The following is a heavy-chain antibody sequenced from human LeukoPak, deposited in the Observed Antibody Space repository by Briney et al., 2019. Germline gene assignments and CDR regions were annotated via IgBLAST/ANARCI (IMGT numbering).Heavy chain of an antibody. D-gene: IGHD6-6*01. CDR1: GGSMRTYY. V-gene: IGHV4-59*08. CDR3: ARHRAYSSSSPFDY. Sequence: SETLSLTCTVSGGSMRTYYWSWIRQPPGKGLEWVGCIYYTGGTNYNPSLKSRITISVDTSKSQFSLRLSSVTAADTAVYYCARHRAYSSSSPFDYWGQGTLVTVSS. CDR2: IYYTGGT. J-gene: IGHJ4*02.